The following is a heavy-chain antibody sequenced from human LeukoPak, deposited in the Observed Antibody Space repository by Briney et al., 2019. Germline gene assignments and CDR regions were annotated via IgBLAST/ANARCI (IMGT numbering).Heavy chain of an antibody. V-gene: IGHV4-59*01. D-gene: IGHD1-26*01. CDR1: GGSISSYY. CDR3: ARGRLGAYAFDY. Sequence: ASETLSLTCTVSGGSISSYYWSWIRQPPGKGLEWIGYIYYSGSTNYNPSLKSRVTISVDTSKNQFSLKLSSVTAADTAVYYCARGRLGAYAFDYWGQGTLVTVSS. CDR2: IYYSGST. J-gene: IGHJ4*02.